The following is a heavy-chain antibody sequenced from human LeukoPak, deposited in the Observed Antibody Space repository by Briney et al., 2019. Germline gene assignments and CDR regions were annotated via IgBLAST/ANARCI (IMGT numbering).Heavy chain of an antibody. CDR2: IYYSGNT. J-gene: IGHJ4*02. Sequence: SETLSLTCTVSGDSISSYYWTWIRQPPGKGLDWIGYIYYSGNTNYNPSLKSRVTISLDTSKNQFSLKQTSVTAADTAMYYCAIRTAKTPNYFDYWGQGALVTVSA. D-gene: IGHD1-1*01. CDR3: AIRTAKTPNYFDY. V-gene: IGHV4-59*08. CDR1: GDSISSYY.